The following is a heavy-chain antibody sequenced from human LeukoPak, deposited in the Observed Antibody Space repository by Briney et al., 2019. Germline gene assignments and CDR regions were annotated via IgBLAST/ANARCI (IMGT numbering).Heavy chain of an antibody. CDR1: GFTFSNAW. CDR2: IKSKTDGGTT. Sequence: GGSLRLSCAASGFTFSNAWMSWVRQAPGKGLEWVGRIKSKTDGGTTDYAAPVKGRFTISRDDSKNTLYLQMNSLKTEDTAVYYCTTEPASYYYDSSGHLGHWGQGTLVTVSS. V-gene: IGHV3-15*01. CDR3: TTEPASYYYDSSGHLGH. J-gene: IGHJ4*02. D-gene: IGHD3-22*01.